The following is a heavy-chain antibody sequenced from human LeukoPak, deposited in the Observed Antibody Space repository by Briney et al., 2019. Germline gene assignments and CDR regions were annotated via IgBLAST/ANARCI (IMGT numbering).Heavy chain of an antibody. CDR1: GFSFRKYF. J-gene: IGHJ4*02. CDR3: ASSFTPYYYDV. D-gene: IGHD2-15*01. V-gene: IGHV3-7*01. Sequence: GGSLTLSCAASGFSFRKYFMSWPRQAPGKGLEWVATISNDASATTYGDSVWGRVTISRDNTQNSVFLQMHSLRAGDTAVYYCASSFTPYYYDVWGQGILVTVSS. CDR2: ISNDASAT.